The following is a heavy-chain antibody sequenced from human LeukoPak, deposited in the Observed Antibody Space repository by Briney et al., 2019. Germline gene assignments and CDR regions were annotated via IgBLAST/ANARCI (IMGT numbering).Heavy chain of an antibody. D-gene: IGHD1-26*01. CDR2: IYTSGST. V-gene: IGHV4-4*07. CDR3: TRGGELMNF. CDR1: GGSISSYY. J-gene: IGHJ4*02. Sequence: SETLSLTCTVSGGSISSYYWTWIRQPAGKGLEWIGRIYTSGSTNYNPSLKSRVTISIDASKNQFSLRLSSVTAADTAVYYCTRGGELMNFWGQGTLVTVSS.